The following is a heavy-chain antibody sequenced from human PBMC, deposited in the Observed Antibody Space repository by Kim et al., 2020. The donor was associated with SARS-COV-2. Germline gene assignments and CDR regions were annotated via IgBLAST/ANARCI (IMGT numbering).Heavy chain of an antibody. CDR3: ARDDYSSGWYYFDH. CDR2: ISYDGGNK. D-gene: IGHD6-19*01. V-gene: IGHV3-33*05. CDR1: GFTFSRIG. J-gene: IGHJ4*02. Sequence: GGSLRLSCAASGFTFSRIGMHWVRQTPGKGLEWVAMISYDGGNKYYADSVKGRFSISRDNSKNTLYMHMSSLSAEDTAEYYCARDDYSSGWYYFDHWGQG.